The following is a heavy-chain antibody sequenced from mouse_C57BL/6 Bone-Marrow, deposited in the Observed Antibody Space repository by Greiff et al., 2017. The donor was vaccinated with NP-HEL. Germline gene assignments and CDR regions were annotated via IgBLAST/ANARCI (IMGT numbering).Heavy chain of an antibody. CDR3: ASHYYGSSTAWFAY. CDR2: ISYDGSN. J-gene: IGHJ3*01. Sequence: VQLKESGPGLVKPSPSLSLTCSVTGYSITSGYYWNWIRQLPGNKLEWMGYISYDGSNNYNPSFKNRISITRDTAKNQFFLKLKSGTTEDAATDYCASHYYGSSTAWFAYWGQGTLVTVSA. V-gene: IGHV3-6*01. D-gene: IGHD1-1*01. CDR1: GYSITSGYY.